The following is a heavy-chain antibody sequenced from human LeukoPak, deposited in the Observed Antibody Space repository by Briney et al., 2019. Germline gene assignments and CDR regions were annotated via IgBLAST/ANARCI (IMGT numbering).Heavy chain of an antibody. CDR2: INPSGGT. Sequence: GASVKVSCKASGYTFSIYNMHWVRQAPGQGLEWMGIINPSGGTSYAQKLQGRITMTRDTSTVCMELSSLRSEDTAFCYCAREGVARTGLDYLGQGTLATVSS. D-gene: IGHD1-1*01. CDR1: GYTFSIYN. V-gene: IGHV1-46*01. J-gene: IGHJ4*02. CDR3: AREGVARTGLDY.